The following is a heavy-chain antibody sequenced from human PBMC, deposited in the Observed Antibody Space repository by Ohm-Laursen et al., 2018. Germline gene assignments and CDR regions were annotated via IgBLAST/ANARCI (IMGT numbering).Heavy chain of an antibody. CDR3: ARDPTFHAFDI. Sequence: SLRLSCSASGFDFSNYNMDWIRQAPGKGLEWVSSMNSRSGYRYYADSVKGRFTISRDNAKNSLYLQINSLKGEDTAVYFCARDPTFHAFDIWGQGTMVTVSS. CDR1: GFDFSNYN. D-gene: IGHD2/OR15-2a*01. CDR2: MNSRSGYR. J-gene: IGHJ3*02. V-gene: IGHV3-21*01.